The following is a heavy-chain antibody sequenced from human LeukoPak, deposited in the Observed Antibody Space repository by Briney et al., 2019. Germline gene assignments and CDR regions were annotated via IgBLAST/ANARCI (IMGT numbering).Heavy chain of an antibody. D-gene: IGHD2-8*01. J-gene: IGHJ4*02. CDR1: GFTFSTFS. CDR3: ARDAGGDDALMVYANIDY. CDR2: INSNSNYI. Sequence: GGSLRLSCVASGFTFSTFSMNWVRQAPGKGLEWVSSINSNSNYIYYADSMKGRFTISRDNAKNSLYLQMNSLRAEDTAVYYCARDAGGDDALMVYANIDYWGQGTLVTVSS. V-gene: IGHV3-21*01.